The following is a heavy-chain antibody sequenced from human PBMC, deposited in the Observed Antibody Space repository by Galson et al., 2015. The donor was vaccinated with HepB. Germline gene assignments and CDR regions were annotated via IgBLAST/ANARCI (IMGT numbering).Heavy chain of an antibody. J-gene: IGHJ4*02. D-gene: IGHD1-7*01. Sequence: VKVSCKVSGYTFTDYYMHWVQQAPGKGLEWMGLVDPEDGETIYAEKFQGRVTITADTSTDTAYMELSSLRSDDTAVYYCARIWNYYYFDYWGQGTLVTVSS. CDR1: GYTFTDYY. V-gene: IGHV1-69-2*01. CDR3: ARIWNYYYFDY. CDR2: VDPEDGET.